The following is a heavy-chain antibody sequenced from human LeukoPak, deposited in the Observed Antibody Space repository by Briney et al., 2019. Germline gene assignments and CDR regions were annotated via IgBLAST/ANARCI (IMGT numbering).Heavy chain of an antibody. J-gene: IGHJ4*02. D-gene: IGHD2-2*01. Sequence: YDGSEEYYADSVKGRFTISRDNSKNTLYLQMDSLRSEDTAVYYCAGKAAAYYSVYWGQGTLVTVSS. V-gene: IGHV3-30*02. CDR3: AGKAAAYYSVY. CDR2: YDGSEE.